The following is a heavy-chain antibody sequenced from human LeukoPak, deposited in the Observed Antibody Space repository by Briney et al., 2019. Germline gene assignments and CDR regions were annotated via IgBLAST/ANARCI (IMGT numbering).Heavy chain of an antibody. CDR2: IYYSGST. CDR1: GVSISSYY. CDR3: ARDRYYDFWSGYRDDAFDI. Sequence: SETLSLTCTVSGVSISSYYWSWIRQPPGKGLEWIGYIYYSGSTNYNPSLKSRVTISVDTSKNQFSLKLSSVTAADTAVYYRARDRYYDFWSGYRDDAFDIWGQGTMVTVSS. V-gene: IGHV4-59*01. J-gene: IGHJ3*02. D-gene: IGHD3-3*01.